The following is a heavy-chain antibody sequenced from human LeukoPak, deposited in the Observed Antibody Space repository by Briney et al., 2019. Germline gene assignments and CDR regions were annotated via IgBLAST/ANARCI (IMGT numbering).Heavy chain of an antibody. J-gene: IGHJ4*02. V-gene: IGHV4-39*07. D-gene: IGHD2-15*01. Sequence: SETLSPTCTVSGGSISSSNYYWGWIRQPPGKGLEWIGSIYYSGSTYYNPSLKSRVTISVDTSKNQFSLKLSSVTAADTAVYYCARGASWWTFDYWGQGTLVTVSS. CDR1: GGSISSSNYY. CDR2: IYYSGST. CDR3: ARGASWWTFDY.